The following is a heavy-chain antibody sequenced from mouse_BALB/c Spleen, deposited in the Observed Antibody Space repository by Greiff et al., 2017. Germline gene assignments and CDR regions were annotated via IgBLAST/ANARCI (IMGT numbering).Heavy chain of an antibody. CDR1: GFTFSSFG. D-gene: IGHD2-2*01. J-gene: IGHJ2*01. V-gene: IGHV5-17*02. CDR3: ARSHLYYGYPYYFDY. CDR2: FSSGSSTI. Sequence: DVLLVESGGGLVQPGGSRKLSCAASGFTFSSFGMHWVRQAPAKGLEWVAYFSSGSSTIYYAHTVKGRITISRDNPKNTLFLQMTSLRTEDTAMYYGARSHLYYGYPYYFDYWGQGTTLTVSS.